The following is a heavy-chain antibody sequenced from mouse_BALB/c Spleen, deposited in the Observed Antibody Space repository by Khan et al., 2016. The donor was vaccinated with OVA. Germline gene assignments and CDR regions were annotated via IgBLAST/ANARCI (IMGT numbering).Heavy chain of an antibody. V-gene: IGHV6-6*02. D-gene: IGHD4-1*02. CDR3: TQLGRSY. Sequence: VQLKESGGGLVQPGGSMKLSCVASGFTFSSDWMSWVRQSPEKGLEWVAEIRLKSDNYATHYAESVKGKFTISRDDSKSRLYLQMTSLRAEDTGIYYCTQLGRSYWGQGTLVTVSA. J-gene: IGHJ3*01. CDR1: GFTFSSDW. CDR2: IRLKSDNYAT.